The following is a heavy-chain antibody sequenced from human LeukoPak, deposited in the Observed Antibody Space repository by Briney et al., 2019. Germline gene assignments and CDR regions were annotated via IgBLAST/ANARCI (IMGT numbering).Heavy chain of an antibody. CDR3: AELGITMIGGV. CDR1: GFTFSDYY. CDR2: VSSGSSTI. D-gene: IGHD3-10*02. J-gene: IGHJ6*04. Sequence: GGSLRLSCAASGFTFSDYYMSWIRQAPGKGLEWVSYVSSGSSTIYYADSVKGRFTVSRDNAKNSLYLQMNSLRAEDTAVYYCAELGITMIGGVWGKGTTVTISS. V-gene: IGHV3-11*04.